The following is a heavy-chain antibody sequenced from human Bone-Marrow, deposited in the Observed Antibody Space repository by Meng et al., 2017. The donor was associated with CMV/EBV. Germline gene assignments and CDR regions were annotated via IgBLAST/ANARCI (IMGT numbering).Heavy chain of an antibody. CDR3: ARARTPYDL. Sequence: QVQLVQSGTEVKEPGASVIVACQVSDYPFTNYNFTWVRQAPGQGLEWVGWINPNNGGTNYAQRFQGRVTMTRDTSTSTAYMELSGLRSDDTAVYYCARARTPYDLWGRGTLVTVSS. CDR1: DYPFTNYN. J-gene: IGHJ2*01. V-gene: IGHV1-2*02. CDR2: INPNNGGT.